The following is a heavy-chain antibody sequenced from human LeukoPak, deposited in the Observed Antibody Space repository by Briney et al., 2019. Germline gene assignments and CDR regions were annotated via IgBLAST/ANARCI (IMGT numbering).Heavy chain of an antibody. Sequence: GGSLRLSCAASGFTFRSYWVHWVRQAPGKGLVWVSRINFDGSSTSYADSVKGRFTISRDNAKNTLFLQMNSLRAEDTAVYYCARDPENKDAFDIWGQGTMVTVSS. J-gene: IGHJ3*02. CDR3: ARDPENKDAFDI. D-gene: IGHD1-14*01. V-gene: IGHV3-74*01. CDR1: GFTFRSYW. CDR2: INFDGSST.